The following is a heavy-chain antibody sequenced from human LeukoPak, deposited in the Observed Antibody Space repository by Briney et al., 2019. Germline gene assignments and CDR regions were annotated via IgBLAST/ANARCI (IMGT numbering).Heavy chain of an antibody. CDR2: INSDGSAT. V-gene: IGHV3-74*01. Sequence: GGSLRLSCTASGFPFSSYWMHWVRQVPGKGLLWVSRINSDGSATIYADSVRGRFTISRDNAKNTLYLQMSGLRVEDTAVYHCASDSPYYGMDVWGQGTTVTVSS. J-gene: IGHJ6*02. CDR1: GFPFSSYW. CDR3: ASDSPYYGMDV.